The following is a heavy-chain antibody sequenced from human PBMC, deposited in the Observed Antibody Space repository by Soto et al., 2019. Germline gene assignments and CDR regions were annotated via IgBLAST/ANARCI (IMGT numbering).Heavy chain of an antibody. V-gene: IGHV5-51*01. CDR1: GYSFTSYW. CDR2: IYPGDSDT. D-gene: IGHD6-13*01. J-gene: IGHJ5*02. Sequence: PGESLKISCKGSGYSFTSYWIGWVRQMPGKGLEWMGIIYPGDSDTRYSPSFQGQVTISADKSISTAYLQWSSLKASDTAMYYCARGNIAAAGTDWFDPWGQGTLVTSPQ. CDR3: ARGNIAAAGTDWFDP.